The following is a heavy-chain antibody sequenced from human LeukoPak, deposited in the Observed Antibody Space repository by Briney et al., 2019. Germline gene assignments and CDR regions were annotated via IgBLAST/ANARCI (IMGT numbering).Heavy chain of an antibody. CDR3: ATSHDVKTAPYDL. Sequence: PSETLSLTCTVSGGSISSSSYYWGWIRQPPGKGLEWIGSIYYSGSTYYNPSLKSRVTISVDTSKNQLSMELRFLTAADTAVYYCATSHDVKTAPYDLWGQGTLVTVSS. V-gene: IGHV4-39*07. D-gene: IGHD2-21*01. CDR2: IYYSGST. CDR1: GGSISSSSYY. J-gene: IGHJ5*02.